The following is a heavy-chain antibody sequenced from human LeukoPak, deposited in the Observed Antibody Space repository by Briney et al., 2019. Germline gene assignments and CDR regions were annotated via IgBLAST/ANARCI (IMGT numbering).Heavy chain of an antibody. Sequence: ASVKVSCKASGGTFSSYAISWVRQAPGQGLVWMGRIIPIFGIANYAQKFQGRVTITADKSTSTAYMELSSLRSEDTAVYYCARDDRSPNYYYYYGMDVWGQGTTVTVSS. CDR2: IIPIFGIA. CDR1: GGTFSSYA. CDR3: ARDDRSPNYYYYYGMDV. V-gene: IGHV1-69*04. J-gene: IGHJ6*02.